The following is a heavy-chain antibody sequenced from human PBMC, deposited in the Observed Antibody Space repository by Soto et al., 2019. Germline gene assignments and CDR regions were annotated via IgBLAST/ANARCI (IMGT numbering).Heavy chain of an antibody. CDR1: GGTFSSYA. D-gene: IGHD3-3*01. CDR2: IIPIFGTA. CDR3: AREVKLITIFGVVTPEHYYYGMDV. J-gene: IGHJ6*02. V-gene: IGHV1-69*13. Sequence: SVKVSCKASGGTFSSYAISWVRQAPGQGLEWMGGIIPIFGTANYAQKFQGRVTITADESTSAAYMELSSLRSEDTAVYYCAREVKLITIFGVVTPEHYYYGMDVCCQGTTVTVSS.